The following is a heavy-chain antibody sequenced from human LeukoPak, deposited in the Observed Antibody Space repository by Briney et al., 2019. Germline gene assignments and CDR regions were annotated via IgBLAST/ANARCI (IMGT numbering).Heavy chain of an antibody. J-gene: IGHJ4*02. Sequence: ASVKVSCKASGYTFTSDGFSWVRQAPGQGLEWLGWITVYNGGTDYAQKLQGRVTMTADKFTKTAYMELRSLRDEDTAAYYCVRDPRTVGTTLPDFWGQGTLVIVSS. CDR3: VRDPRTVGTTLPDF. CDR1: GYTFTSDG. CDR2: ITVYNGGT. V-gene: IGHV1-18*01. D-gene: IGHD1-26*01.